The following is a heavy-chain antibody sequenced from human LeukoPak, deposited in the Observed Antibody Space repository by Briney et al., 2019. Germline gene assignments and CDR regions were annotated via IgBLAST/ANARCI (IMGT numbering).Heavy chain of an antibody. Sequence: GGSLRLSCAASGFTFSSYDMSWVRQAPGKGLEWVSVISGSGGSTYYADSVKGRFTISRDNSKNTLYLQMNSLRAEDTAVYYCAKESDTAMVHYYYYGMDVWGQGTTVTVSS. CDR3: AKESDTAMVHYYYYGMDV. CDR2: ISGSGGST. CDR1: GFTFSSYD. D-gene: IGHD5-18*01. J-gene: IGHJ6*02. V-gene: IGHV3-23*01.